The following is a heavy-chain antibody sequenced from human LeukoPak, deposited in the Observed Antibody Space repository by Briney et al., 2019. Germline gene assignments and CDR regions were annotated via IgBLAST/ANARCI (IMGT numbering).Heavy chain of an antibody. CDR3: ARAPQNYYDSSPFDY. CDR2: ISSSSGTV. D-gene: IGHD3-22*01. V-gene: IGHV3-48*01. Sequence: PGGSLRLSCAGSGFTFSRYSMNWVRQAPGKGLERISYISSSSGTVYYAASVKGRFTISRDNAKNSLYLQMSSLRAEDTAVYYCARAPQNYYDSSPFDYWGQGTLVTVSS. CDR1: GFTFSRYS. J-gene: IGHJ4*02.